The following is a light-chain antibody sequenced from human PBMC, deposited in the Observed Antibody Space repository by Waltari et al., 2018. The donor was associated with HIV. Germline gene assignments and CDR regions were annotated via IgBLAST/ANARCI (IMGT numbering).Light chain of an antibody. Sequence: ETQMTQSPSTLSASVGDRVTITCRASESIRRWLAWYQQKPGKAPKLLISQASNLENGVPSRFSGSGSETEFTLTISSLQPDDSATYYCQQYNRYSHFSGGTKVEIK. V-gene: IGKV1-5*03. CDR2: QAS. CDR1: ESIRRW. CDR3: QQYNRYSH. J-gene: IGKJ4*01.